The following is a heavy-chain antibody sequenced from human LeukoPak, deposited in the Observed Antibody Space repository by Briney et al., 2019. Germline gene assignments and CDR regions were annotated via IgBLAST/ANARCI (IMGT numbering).Heavy chain of an antibody. V-gene: IGHV4-30-2*01. J-gene: IGHJ4*02. CDR3: ARQDASTLVDY. CDR1: GGSISSGGYS. Sequence: SETLSLTCAVSGGSISSGGYSWSWIRQPPGKGLEWIGYIYHSGSTNYNPSLKSRVTISVDTSKNQFSLKLSSVTAADTAVYYCARQDASTLVDYWGQGTLVTVSS. CDR2: IYHSGST. D-gene: IGHD2-2*01.